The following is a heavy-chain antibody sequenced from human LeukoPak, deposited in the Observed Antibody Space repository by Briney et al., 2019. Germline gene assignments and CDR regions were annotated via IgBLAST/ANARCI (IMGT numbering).Heavy chain of an antibody. CDR3: AKVWGGTWTIKH. D-gene: IGHD1-14*01. CDR1: GFTFDDYA. J-gene: IGHJ4*02. V-gene: IGHV3-9*01. CDR2: ISWNSGSI. Sequence: QPGRSPRLSCAASGFTFDDYAMHWVRQAPGKGLEWVSGISWNSGSIGYADSVKGRLAISRDNSKNSLYLQMNSLRTEDTALYYCAKVWGGTWTIKHWGQGTLVTVSS.